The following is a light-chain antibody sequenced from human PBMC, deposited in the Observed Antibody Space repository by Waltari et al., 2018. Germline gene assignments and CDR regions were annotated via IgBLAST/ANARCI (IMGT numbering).Light chain of an antibody. J-gene: IGKJ5*01. CDR3: QQSNSFPRT. Sequence: DIRLTQSPSSLSASLGDTVTITCRASQGISKWLAWYQQRPGKAPKVLIYEASTLQTGVPLRFSGSGSGRDFTLTITSLQPEDFATYYCQQSNSFPRTFGQGTRLDIK. V-gene: IGKV1-12*01. CDR1: QGISKW. CDR2: EAS.